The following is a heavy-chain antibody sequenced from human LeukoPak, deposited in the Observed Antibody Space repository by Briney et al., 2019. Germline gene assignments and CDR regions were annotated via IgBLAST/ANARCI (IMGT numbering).Heavy chain of an antibody. CDR2: IGDSGGST. CDR3: VRGYSFGPYGMDV. J-gene: IGHJ6*02. D-gene: IGHD2-15*01. CDR1: GFPFSSYA. Sequence: GGSLRLSCSASGFPFSSYAMHWVRQAPGKGLEYVSAIGDSGGSTYYADSVKGRFTISRDNSKNTLYLQMSSLRAEDTAVYFCVRGYSFGPYGMDVWGQGTTVTVSS. V-gene: IGHV3-64D*09.